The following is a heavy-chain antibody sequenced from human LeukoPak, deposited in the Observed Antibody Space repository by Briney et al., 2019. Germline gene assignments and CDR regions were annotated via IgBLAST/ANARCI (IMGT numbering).Heavy chain of an antibody. CDR1: GGSINNYY. V-gene: IGHV4-59*08. D-gene: IGHD5-18*01. J-gene: IGHJ4*02. Sequence: KTSETLSLTCAISGGSINNYYWSWIRQPPGKGLEWIGYIYYSGTTNYSPSLNSRVNISLDTAKNQFSLRLSSVTAADTAVYYCARQTAKNVDTARFDSWGRGTLVTVSS. CDR2: IYYSGTT. CDR3: ARQTAKNVDTARFDS.